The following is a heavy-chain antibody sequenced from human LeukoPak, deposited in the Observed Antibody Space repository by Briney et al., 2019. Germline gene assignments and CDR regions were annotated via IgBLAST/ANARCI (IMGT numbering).Heavy chain of an antibody. D-gene: IGHD3-16*02. J-gene: IGHJ4*02. CDR3: ARVSQIMISFGGLISYFDY. V-gene: IGHV4-34*01. CDR1: GGSLNDYS. CDR2: IHRSGST. Sequence: SETLSLTCTLSGGSLNDYSWVWIRQPPGKGLEWIGQIHRSGSTIDNPSLWSRLTMSIDTSKNKFSLQLTSLTAADTGVYFCARVSQIMISFGGLISYFDYWGQGALVTVSS.